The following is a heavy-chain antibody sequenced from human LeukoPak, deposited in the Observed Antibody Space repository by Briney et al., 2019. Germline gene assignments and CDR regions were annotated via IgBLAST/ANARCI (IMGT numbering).Heavy chain of an antibody. V-gene: IGHV3-64D*06. CDR2: ISSSGGST. CDR1: GFTFSRYA. J-gene: IGHJ3*02. CDR3: VKSAGFDWLSPLDAFDI. D-gene: IGHD3-9*01. Sequence: PGGSLRLSCSASGFTFSRYAMHWVRQAPGKGLEYVSAISSSGGSTNYADSVKGRFTISRDNSKDTLYLQMSSLRAEDTTVYYCVKSAGFDWLSPLDAFDIWGQGTMVTVSS.